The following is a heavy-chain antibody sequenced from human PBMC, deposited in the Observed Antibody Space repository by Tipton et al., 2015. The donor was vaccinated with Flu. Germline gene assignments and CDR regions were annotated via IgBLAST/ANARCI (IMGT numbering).Heavy chain of an antibody. CDR2: IYYSGST. J-gene: IGHJ5*02. CDR3: ARDRFPTPPHSVVPNWFAP. Sequence: TLSPTCTVSGGSISSSSYYWGWIRQPPGKGLEWIGSIYYSGSTYYNPSLKSRVTISVDTSQNQFSLTLRSVTAADTTVYYCARDRFPTPPHSVVPNWFAPWGQGTVVTVAS. CDR1: GGSISSSSYY. V-gene: IGHV4-39*07. D-gene: IGHD2-21*01.